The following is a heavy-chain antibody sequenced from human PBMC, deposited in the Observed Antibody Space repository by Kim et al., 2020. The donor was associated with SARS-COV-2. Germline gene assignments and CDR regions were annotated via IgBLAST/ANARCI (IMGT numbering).Heavy chain of an antibody. CDR1: GFTFDDYG. CDR2: INWNGGST. CDR3: ARDSYSSSSLRWGLYYYYMDV. J-gene: IGHJ6*03. V-gene: IGHV3-20*04. Sequence: GGSLRLSCAASGFTFDDYGMSWVRQAPGKGLEWVSGINWNGGSTGYADSVKGRFTISRDNAKNSLYLQMNSLRAEDTALYYCARDSYSSSSLRWGLYYYYMDVWGKGTTVTVSS. D-gene: IGHD6-6*01.